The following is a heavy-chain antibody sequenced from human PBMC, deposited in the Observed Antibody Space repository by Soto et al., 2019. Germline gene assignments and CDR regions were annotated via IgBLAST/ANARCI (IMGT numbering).Heavy chain of an antibody. V-gene: IGHV3-23*01. J-gene: IGHJ4*02. CDR1: GIDFSNYA. CDR2: SSTSGRST. CDR3: AKDGNWLDVFLDL. Sequence: EVQLLESGGGLVQPGGSLRLSCVVSGIDFSNYAMTWVRQAPGKGLEWVAISSTSGRSTYHADSVRGRFTISRDNSKNTLYLHMTNPGDEDTAVYYCAKDGNWLDVFLDLWGQGTPVTVSS. D-gene: IGHD6-19*01.